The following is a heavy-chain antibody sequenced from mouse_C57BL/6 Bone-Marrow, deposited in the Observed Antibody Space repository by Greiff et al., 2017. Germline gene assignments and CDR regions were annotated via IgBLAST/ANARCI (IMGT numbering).Heavy chain of an antibody. CDR2: IYPGDGDT. CDR1: GYAFSSYW. Sequence: QVHVKQSGAELVKPGASVKISCKASGYAFSSYWMNWVKQRPGKGLEWIGQIYPGDGDTNYNGKFKGKATLTADKSSSTAYMQLSSLTSEDSAVYFCARSLYYSNLAWFAYWGQGTLVTVSA. CDR3: ARSLYYSNLAWFAY. J-gene: IGHJ3*01. D-gene: IGHD2-5*01. V-gene: IGHV1-80*01.